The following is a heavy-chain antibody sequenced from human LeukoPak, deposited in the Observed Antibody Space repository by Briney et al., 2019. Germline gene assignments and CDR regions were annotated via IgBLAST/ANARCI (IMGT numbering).Heavy chain of an antibody. CDR3: ASSLAAAPPLCYDYYMDV. CDR1: GGSTSSHY. V-gene: IGHV4-59*11. J-gene: IGHJ6*03. CDR2: IYYSGST. Sequence: SETLSLTCTVSGGSTSSHYWSWIRQPPGKGLEWIGYIYYSGSTNYNPSLKSRVTISVDTSKNQFSLKLSSVTAADTAVYYCASSLAAAPPLCYDYYMDVWGKGTTVTVSS. D-gene: IGHD6-13*01.